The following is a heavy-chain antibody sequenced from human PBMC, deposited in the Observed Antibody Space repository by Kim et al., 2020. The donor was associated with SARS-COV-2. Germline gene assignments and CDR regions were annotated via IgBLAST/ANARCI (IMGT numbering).Heavy chain of an antibody. CDR3: ARSMVYGVISAFDL. J-gene: IGHJ3*01. V-gene: IGHV7-4-1*02. CDR1: GNTFISYA. CDR2: INTNTGNS. D-gene: IGHD3-10*01. Sequence: ASVKVSCKATGNTFISYAMNWVRQAPGQGLEWMGWINTNTGNSTYAQGFTGRFVFSLDTSVSTTYLQITSLKSEDTAVYYCARSMVYGVISAFDLWGQGTMVTVSS.